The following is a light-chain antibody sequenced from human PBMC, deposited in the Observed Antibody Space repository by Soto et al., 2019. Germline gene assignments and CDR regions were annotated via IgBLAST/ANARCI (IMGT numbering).Light chain of an antibody. Sequence: DMVMTQSPATLSVSPGERATLSFRASQSVSSSLAWYQQKPGRSPRLLIYGASTRAIGIPARFSGSGSGTEFTITISSLQSEDFAVYYCLQYNNWWTFGQGTKVDIK. CDR1: QSVSSS. CDR3: LQYNNWWT. V-gene: IGKV3-15*01. CDR2: GAS. J-gene: IGKJ1*01.